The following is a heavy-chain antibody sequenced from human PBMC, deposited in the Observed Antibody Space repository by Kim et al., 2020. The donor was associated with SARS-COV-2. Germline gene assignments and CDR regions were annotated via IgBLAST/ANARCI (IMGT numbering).Heavy chain of an antibody. CDR2: INHSGST. CDR3: ARKRKQQLVPRGYYFDY. D-gene: IGHD6-13*01. CDR1: GGSFSGYY. V-gene: IGHV4-34*01. Sequence: SETLSLTCAVYGGSFSGYYWSWIRQPPGKGLEWIGEINHSGSTNYNASLKSRVTISVDTSKNQFSLKLSSVTAADTAVYYCARKRKQQLVPRGYYFDYWGQGTLVTVSS. J-gene: IGHJ4*02.